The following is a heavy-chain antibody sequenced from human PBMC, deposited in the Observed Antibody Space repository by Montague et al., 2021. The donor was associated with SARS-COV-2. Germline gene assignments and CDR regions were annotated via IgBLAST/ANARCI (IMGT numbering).Heavy chain of an antibody. J-gene: IGHJ4*02. V-gene: IGHV3-48*03. CDR1: GFTFSHYD. D-gene: IGHD3-10*01. CDR2: MSSSGYTI. Sequence: SLRLSCAASGFTFSHYDMNWVRQAPGKGLEWISYMSSSGYTIYYADSVKGRFTISRDNANSALYLQMNSLRAEDTAFYYCARDYCGSGNYHVNPFDYWGPGTLVTVSS. CDR3: ARDYCGSGNYHVNPFDY.